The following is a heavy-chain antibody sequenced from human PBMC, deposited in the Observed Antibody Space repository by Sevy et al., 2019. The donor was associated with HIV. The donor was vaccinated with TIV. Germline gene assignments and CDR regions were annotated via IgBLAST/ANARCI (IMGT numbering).Heavy chain of an antibody. J-gene: IGHJ6*02. Sequence: ASVKVSCKASGGTFSSYDINWVRQAPGQGLEWMGQIIPMFGTSTYAHNFQGRVTITADESTSTAYMDLSSLRYEDTAVYYCARGGGAVDHGMDVWGQGTTVIVSS. CDR1: GGTFSSYD. D-gene: IGHD2-21*01. CDR3: ARGGGAVDHGMDV. CDR2: IIPMFGTS. V-gene: IGHV1-69*13.